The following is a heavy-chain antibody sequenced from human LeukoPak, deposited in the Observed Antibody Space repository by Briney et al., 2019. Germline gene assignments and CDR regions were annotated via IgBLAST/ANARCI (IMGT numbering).Heavy chain of an antibody. CDR1: GGSISSSNW. CDR3: ARYFYDSSGYYYVGGDY. J-gene: IGHJ4*02. Sequence: SGTLSLTCAVSGGSISSSNWWSWVRQPPGKGLEWIGEIYHSGSTNYNPSLKSRVTISVDKSKNQFSLKLSSVTAADTAVYYCARYFYDSSGYYYVGGDYWGQGTLVTVSS. D-gene: IGHD3-22*01. V-gene: IGHV4-4*02. CDR2: IYHSGST.